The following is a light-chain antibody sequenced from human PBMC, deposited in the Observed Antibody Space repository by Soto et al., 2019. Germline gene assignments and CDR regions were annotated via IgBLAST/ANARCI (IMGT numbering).Light chain of an antibody. Sequence: QSALTQPASVSGSPGQSIAISCTGASSDVGGYNYVSWYQQHPVKAPKLMVYDVSNRPSGVSNRFSGSKSGNTASLTISGLQAEDEADYCCSTDTSSSTYVFGTGTKVTVL. J-gene: IGLJ1*01. V-gene: IGLV2-14*01. CDR2: DVS. CDR1: SSDVGGYNY. CDR3: STDTSSSTYV.